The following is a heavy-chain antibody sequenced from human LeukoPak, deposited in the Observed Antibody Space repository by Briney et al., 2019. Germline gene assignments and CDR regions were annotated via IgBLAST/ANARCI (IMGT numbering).Heavy chain of an antibody. CDR3: ARKSSSWGDFDY. Sequence: PSETLSLTCAVYGGSFSGYYWSWIRQPPGKGLEWIGEINHSGSTNYHPSLKSRSPISVDTPKNQFTLKLSSWNAAATHGYYFARKSSSWGDFDYWGQGTLVTVSS. J-gene: IGHJ4*02. CDR1: GGSFSGYY. V-gene: IGHV4-34*01. CDR2: INHSGST. D-gene: IGHD6-13*01.